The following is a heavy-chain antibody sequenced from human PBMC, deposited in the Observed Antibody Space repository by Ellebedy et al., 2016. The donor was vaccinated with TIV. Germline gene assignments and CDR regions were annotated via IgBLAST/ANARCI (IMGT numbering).Heavy chain of an antibody. CDR1: GFTFSDYT. Sequence: PGGSLRLSCSASGFTFSDYTMHWVRLAPGEGLEYVSTISTSGISTFYADSVKGRFTISRDNSKNTLYLQVSSLRAEDTAVYYCVKGGGSSNWATFDYWGQGTLVSVSS. V-gene: IGHV3-64D*06. CDR2: ISTSGIST. D-gene: IGHD2-15*01. CDR3: VKGGGSSNWATFDY. J-gene: IGHJ4*02.